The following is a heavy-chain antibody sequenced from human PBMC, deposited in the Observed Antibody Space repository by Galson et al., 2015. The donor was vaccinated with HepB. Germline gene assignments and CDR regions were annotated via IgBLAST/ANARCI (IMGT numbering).Heavy chain of an antibody. J-gene: IGHJ4*02. V-gene: IGHV2-5*01. CDR3: AHESTSRDTAMVFDY. CDR1: GFSLSTSGVG. CDR2: IYWNDDK. Sequence: PALVKPTQTLTLTCTFSGFSLSTSGVGVGWIRQPPGEALEWLALIYWNDDKRYSPSLKSRLTITKDTSKNQVVLTMTNMDPVDTATYYCAHESTSRDTAMVFDYWGQGTLVTVSS. D-gene: IGHD5-18*01.